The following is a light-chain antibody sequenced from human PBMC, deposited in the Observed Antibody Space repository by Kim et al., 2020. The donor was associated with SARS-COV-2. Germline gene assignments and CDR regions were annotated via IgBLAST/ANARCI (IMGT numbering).Light chain of an antibody. CDR2: AAS. Sequence: DIQMTQSPSSLSASVGDRVTITCRASQSISSYLNWYQQKPGKAPKLLIYAASSLQSGVPLRFSGSGSGTDFTLTISSLQPEDFATYYCQQSYSTHTFGQGTKL. CDR1: QSISSY. V-gene: IGKV1-39*01. J-gene: IGKJ2*01. CDR3: QQSYSTHT.